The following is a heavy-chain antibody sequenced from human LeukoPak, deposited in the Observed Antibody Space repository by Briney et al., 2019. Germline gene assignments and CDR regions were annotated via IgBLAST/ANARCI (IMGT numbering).Heavy chain of an antibody. CDR3: ARGPSSLAHYYYMDV. CDR2: IIPIFGTA. Sequence: ASVKVSCKASGGTFSSYAISWVRQAPGQGLEWLGGIIPIFGTANYAQKFQGRVTITTDESTSTAYMELSSLRSEDTAVYYCARGPSSLAHYYYMDVWGKGTTVTVSS. D-gene: IGHD3-16*02. V-gene: IGHV1-69*05. J-gene: IGHJ6*03. CDR1: GGTFSSYA.